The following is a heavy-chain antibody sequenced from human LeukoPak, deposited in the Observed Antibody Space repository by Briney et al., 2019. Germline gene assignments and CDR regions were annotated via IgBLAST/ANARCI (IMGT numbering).Heavy chain of an antibody. CDR3: ARDRGGSGWYYFDY. CDR2: ISYNGTNE. Sequence: GGSLRLSCAASGFTFSIYAIHCVRQAPGKGLEWVAGISYNGTNEYYPDSLKGRFTISRDNSKNTLYLQMNSLRAEDTALYYCARDRGGSGWYYFDYWGQGTLVTVSS. V-gene: IGHV3-30-3*01. J-gene: IGHJ4*02. CDR1: GFTFSIYA. D-gene: IGHD6-19*01.